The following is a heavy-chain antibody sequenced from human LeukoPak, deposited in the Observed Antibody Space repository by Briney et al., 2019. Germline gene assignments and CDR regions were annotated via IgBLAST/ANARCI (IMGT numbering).Heavy chain of an antibody. CDR1: GDYW. D-gene: IGHD2-2*01. Sequence: GGSLRLSCAASGDYWMHWVRQAPGKGLVWVSHINSDGSWTSYADSVKGRFTISKDNAKNTVYLQMNNLRAEDTAVYYCVSFYETYWGRGTLVTVSS. J-gene: IGHJ4*02. V-gene: IGHV3-74*01. CDR3: VSFYETY. CDR2: INSDGSWT.